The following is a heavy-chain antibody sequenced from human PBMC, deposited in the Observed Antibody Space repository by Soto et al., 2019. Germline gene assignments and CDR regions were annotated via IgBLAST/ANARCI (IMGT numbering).Heavy chain of an antibody. CDR3: GGENSYGRGDAFDI. CDR1: GFTFSSYT. V-gene: IGHV3-30-3*01. D-gene: IGHD5-18*01. CDR2: ISYDGSSK. J-gene: IGHJ3*02. Sequence: QVQLVESGGGVVQPGRSLRLSCAASGFTFSSYTMHWVRQAPGKGLEWVALISYDGSSKYYADSVKGRFTISRDNSKNTLYLKINSLSTEDTAVYYWGGENSYGRGDAFDIWGQGTMFTVSS.